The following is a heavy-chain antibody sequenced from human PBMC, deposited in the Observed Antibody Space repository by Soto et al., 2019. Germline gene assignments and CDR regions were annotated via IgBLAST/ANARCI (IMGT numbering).Heavy chain of an antibody. J-gene: IGHJ5*02. CDR3: ARVPDR. CDR2: FYNSGST. D-gene: IGHD2-2*01. CDR1: GASISRYY. V-gene: IGHV4-59*01. Sequence: SETLSLTCTVSGASISRYYWSWIRQSPGKGLEWIGYFYNSGSTYYNPSLKSRVTISVDTSKNQFSLKLNSVTAADTAVYYCARVPDRWGQGTLVTVSS.